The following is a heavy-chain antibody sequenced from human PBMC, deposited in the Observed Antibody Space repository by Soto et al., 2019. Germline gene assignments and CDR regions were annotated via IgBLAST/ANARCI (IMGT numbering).Heavy chain of an antibody. CDR1: GFTFSSYA. D-gene: IGHD2-8*01. Sequence: EVQLLESGGGLVQPGGSLRLSCAASGFTFSSYAMSWVRQAPGKGLEWVSAIRGSGGSTYYADSVKGRFTISRDNSKNTLYLQMNSLRAEDTAVYYCATSNGPNPYYYYMYVWGKGTTVTVSS. V-gene: IGHV3-23*01. CDR3: ATSNGPNPYYYYMYV. J-gene: IGHJ6*03. CDR2: IRGSGGST.